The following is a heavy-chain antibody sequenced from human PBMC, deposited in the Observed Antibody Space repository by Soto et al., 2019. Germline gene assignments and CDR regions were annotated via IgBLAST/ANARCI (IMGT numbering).Heavy chain of an antibody. CDR2: ISYDGSSK. CDR3: AKDMTTVVTPYYNYGMDV. J-gene: IGHJ6*02. CDR1: GFTFSNYG. V-gene: IGHV3-30*18. D-gene: IGHD4-17*01. Sequence: HPGGSLRLSCAASGFTFSNYGLHWVRQAPGKGLEWVAVISYDGSSKYYADSVKGRLTISRDNSKNTLHLQMNSLRAEDTAVYYCAKDMTTVVTPYYNYGMDVWGQGTTVTVSS.